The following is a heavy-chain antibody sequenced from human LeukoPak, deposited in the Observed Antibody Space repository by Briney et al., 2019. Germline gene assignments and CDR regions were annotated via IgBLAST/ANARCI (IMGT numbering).Heavy chain of an antibody. J-gene: IGHJ4*02. CDR3: ARGYSSSLDF. Sequence: GGSLRLSCAASGFTFSSYRMNWVRQAPGKGLEWVSFISTSSNTIYYADSVKGRFTISGDNAKSSLYLQMNSLRAEDTAVYYCARGYSSSLDFWGQGTLVTVSS. CDR1: GFTFSSYR. D-gene: IGHD6-6*01. CDR2: ISTSSNTI. V-gene: IGHV3-48*01.